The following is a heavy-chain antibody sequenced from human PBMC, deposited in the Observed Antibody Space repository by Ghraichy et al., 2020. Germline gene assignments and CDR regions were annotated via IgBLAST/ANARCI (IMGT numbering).Heavy chain of an antibody. Sequence: GGSLRLSCAASGFTLSNFWMHWVRQAPGKGLVWVSRIKSDGSSTIYADSVKGRFTISRVNAKNTLYLQMNRLSAEDTAVYYCAREYCSGGRCFFGTGGSHFDYWGQGTLVTVSS. CDR2: IKSDGSST. CDR3: AREYCSGGRCFFGTGGSHFDY. V-gene: IGHV3-74*01. J-gene: IGHJ4*02. D-gene: IGHD2-15*01. CDR1: GFTLSNFW.